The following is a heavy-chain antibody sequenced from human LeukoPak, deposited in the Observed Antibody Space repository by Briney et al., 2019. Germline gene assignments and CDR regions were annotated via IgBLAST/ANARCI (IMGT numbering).Heavy chain of an antibody. CDR3: ARGSGGYCSSTSCLDFDY. V-gene: IGHV1-2*02. CDR1: GYTFTSYG. Sequence: ASVKVSCKASGYTFTSYGISWVRQAPGQGLEWMGWINPNSGGTNYAQKFQGRVTMTRDTSISTAYMELSRLRSDDTAVYYCARGSGGYCSSTSCLDFDYWGQGTLVTVSS. J-gene: IGHJ4*02. D-gene: IGHD2-2*01. CDR2: INPNSGGT.